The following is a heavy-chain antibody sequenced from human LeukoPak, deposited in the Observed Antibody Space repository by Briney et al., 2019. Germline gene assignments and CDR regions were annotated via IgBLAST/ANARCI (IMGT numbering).Heavy chain of an antibody. CDR1: GYTFTGYY. CDR2: INPNSGDT. V-gene: IGHV1-2*02. J-gene: IGHJ4*02. D-gene: IGHD3-22*01. Sequence: ASVKVSCKASGYTFTGYYMHWVRQAPGQGLEWMGWINPNSGDTKIAQKVQGRVTMTRDTSISTAYMELSSLISDDTAVYYCARGPNYYDSSGFHYRDWGQGTLVTVSS. CDR3: ARGPNYYDSSGFHYRD.